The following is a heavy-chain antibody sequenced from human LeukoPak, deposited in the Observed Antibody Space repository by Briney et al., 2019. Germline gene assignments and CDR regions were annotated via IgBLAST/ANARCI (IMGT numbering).Heavy chain of an antibody. V-gene: IGHV3-21*01. D-gene: IGHD5-12*01. Sequence: GGSLRLSCAASGFTFSTYSMNWVRQAPGKGLEWVSCISTYSNYIYYADSMKGRFTISRDNAKNSLYLQMNSLRAEDTAMYYCSREREIVATIGGPYYSYGMDVWGQGTTVTVSS. CDR1: GFTFSTYS. CDR3: SREREIVATIGGPYYSYGMDV. CDR2: ISTYSNYI. J-gene: IGHJ6*02.